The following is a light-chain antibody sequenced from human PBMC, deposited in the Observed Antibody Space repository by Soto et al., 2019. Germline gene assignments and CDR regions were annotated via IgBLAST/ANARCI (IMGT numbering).Light chain of an antibody. Sequence: QAVVTQPPSVAGAPGQRGTISCTGTSSNIGAGYDVHWDQQLPGKAPTLLIYSNNDRPSGVPDRVSGSKSGTSASLAITGLQADDEADYYCHSYDSSLSAVVFGGGTQLTVL. CDR1: SSNIGAGYD. CDR2: SNN. CDR3: HSYDSSLSAVV. V-gene: IGLV1-40*01. J-gene: IGLJ3*02.